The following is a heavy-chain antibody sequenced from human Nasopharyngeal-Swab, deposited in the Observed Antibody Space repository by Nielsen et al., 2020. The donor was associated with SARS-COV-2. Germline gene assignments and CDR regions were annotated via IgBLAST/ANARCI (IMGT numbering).Heavy chain of an antibody. CDR2: TRNKANSYTT. J-gene: IGHJ6*02. D-gene: IGHD3-3*01. CDR1: GFTFSDHY. CDR3: ARGATIFGVVLGDSYGTDV. Sequence: GGSLRLSCAASGFTFSDHYMDWVRQAPGKGLEWVGRTRNKANSYTTEYAASVKGRFTISRDDSENSVYLQMNSLKTEDTAVYYCARGATIFGVVLGDSYGTDVWGQGTTVTVSS. V-gene: IGHV3-72*01.